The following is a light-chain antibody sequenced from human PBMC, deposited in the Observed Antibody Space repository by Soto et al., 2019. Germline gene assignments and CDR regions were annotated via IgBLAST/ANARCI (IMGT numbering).Light chain of an antibody. CDR3: GSDTGSRTYV. CDR1: NSDIGAYNY. Sequence: QSALTQPASVSGSPGQSITISCTGTNSDIGAYNYVSWYQQRPGRAPKLMIYDVSNRPSGVSNRFSGSKSGNTASLTISGLQAEDEADYYCGSDTGSRTYVFGTGTQLTVL. J-gene: IGLJ1*01. V-gene: IGLV2-14*01. CDR2: DVS.